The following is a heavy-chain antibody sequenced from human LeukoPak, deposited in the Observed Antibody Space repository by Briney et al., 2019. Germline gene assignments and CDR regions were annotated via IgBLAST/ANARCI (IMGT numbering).Heavy chain of an antibody. CDR3: ATTPYDFWSGSHGAFAI. J-gene: IGHJ3*02. V-gene: IGHV4-59*08. D-gene: IGHD3-3*01. Sequence: KPSETLSLTCTVSGGSISSYYWSWIRQPPGKGLEWIGYIYYSGSTNYNPSLKSRVTISVDTSKNRFSLKLSSVTAADTAVYYCATTPYDFWSGSHGAFAIWGQGTMVTVSS. CDR2: IYYSGST. CDR1: GGSISSYY.